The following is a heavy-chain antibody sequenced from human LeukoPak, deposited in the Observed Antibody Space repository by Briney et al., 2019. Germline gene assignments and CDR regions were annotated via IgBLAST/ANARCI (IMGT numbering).Heavy chain of an antibody. J-gene: IGHJ4*02. CDR2: INGYNGNT. Sequence: ASVKVSCKVSGYTFISYGISWVRQAPGQGLEWMGWINGYNGNTNYAQKVQGRVTMTTDTFTSTAYMELRSLRSDDTAVYYCARDGNGYWDDYWGQGTLVTVSS. CDR3: ARDGNGYWDDY. CDR1: GYTFISYG. D-gene: IGHD3-22*01. V-gene: IGHV1-18*01.